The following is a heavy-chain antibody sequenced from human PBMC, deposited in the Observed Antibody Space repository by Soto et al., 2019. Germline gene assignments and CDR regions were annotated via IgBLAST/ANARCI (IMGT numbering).Heavy chain of an antibody. V-gene: IGHV3-48*03. CDR3: ERAKLGAIVFPFFDF. J-gene: IGHJ4*02. CDR1: GFTFSDSE. CDR2: ISSRGGTT. D-gene: IGHD2-15*01. Sequence: PGGSLRLSCTASGFTFSDSEMNWVRQAPGKGLEWVSYISSRGGTTYYADSVKGRFTLSRDNAKNSLSLQMNSLRADDAAVYYCERAKLGAIVFPFFDFWGQGAQVTVSS.